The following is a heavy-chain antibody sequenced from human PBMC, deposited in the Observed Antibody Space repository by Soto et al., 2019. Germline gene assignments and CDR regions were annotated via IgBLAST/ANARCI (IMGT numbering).Heavy chain of an antibody. CDR2: IGGSGVRT. D-gene: IGHD3-22*01. V-gene: IGHV3-23*01. J-gene: IGHJ4*02. Sequence: EVQLLESGGGLLQPGGSLRLSCAASGFSFSSFAMGWVRQAPGKGLEWVSSIGGSGVRTYYADSVKGRFTISRDNSKNTLFLQMGSLRAEDTAVYYCAKGLYYYDSSGYYPEDYFDSWGQGTLVTVSS. CDR3: AKGLYYYDSSGYYPEDYFDS. CDR1: GFSFSSFA.